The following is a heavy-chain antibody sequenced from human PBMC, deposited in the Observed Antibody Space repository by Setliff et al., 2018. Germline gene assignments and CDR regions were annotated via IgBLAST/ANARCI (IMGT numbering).Heavy chain of an antibody. Sequence: GGSLRLSCAASGFTFDDYAMHWVRQAPGKGLEWVSGISWNSGSIGYADSVKGRFTISRDNAKNSLYLQMNSLRAEDMALYYCAKNRYESSGYNFHFWGQGTLVTVSS. J-gene: IGHJ4*02. D-gene: IGHD3-22*01. V-gene: IGHV3-9*03. CDR2: ISWNSGSI. CDR3: AKNRYESSGYNFHF. CDR1: GFTFDDYA.